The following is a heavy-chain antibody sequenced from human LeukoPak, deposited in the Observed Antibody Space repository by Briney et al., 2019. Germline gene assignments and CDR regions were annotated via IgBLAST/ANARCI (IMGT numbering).Heavy chain of an antibody. D-gene: IGHD3-10*01. CDR3: ARDTNVVRGVSLSYSDY. J-gene: IGHJ4*02. Sequence: GGSLRLSCAASGFTFSSYSMNWVRQAPGKGLEWVSYISSSSSTIYYADSVKGRFTISRDNAKRSLYLQMNSLRAEDTAVYYCARDTNVVRGVSLSYSDYWGQGTLVTVSS. V-gene: IGHV3-48*04. CDR1: GFTFSSYS. CDR2: ISSSSSTI.